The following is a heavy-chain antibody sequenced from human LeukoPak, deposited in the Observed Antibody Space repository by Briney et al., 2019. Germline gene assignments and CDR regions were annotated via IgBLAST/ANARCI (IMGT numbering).Heavy chain of an antibody. Sequence: PGGSLRLSCAASGITFRNASMSWVRQAPGKGLEWVGRIKSKNDGGATDYAAPVKGRFTISRDDSKNTLFLQINSLTTEDTAVYFCAHRDTTMVRVDYWGQGTLVTVSS. CDR2: IKSKNDGGAT. D-gene: IGHD5-18*01. CDR1: GITFRNAS. V-gene: IGHV3-15*01. J-gene: IGHJ4*02. CDR3: AHRDTTMVRVDY.